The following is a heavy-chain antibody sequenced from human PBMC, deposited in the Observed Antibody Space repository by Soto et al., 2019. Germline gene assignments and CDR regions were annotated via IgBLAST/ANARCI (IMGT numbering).Heavy chain of an antibody. V-gene: IGHV3-23*01. CDR1: RFSLNTYG. D-gene: IGHD4-17*01. Sequence: EAQLLESGGGLVQPGGSLRLSCTTSRFSLNTYGMTWVRRAPGKGLEWVSTLSASGSGSYYAESVKGRFTVSRDNSKNTMYLQINSLIDEDTAVYYCAKNSYGDSWNFGLDVWGQGTTVTVSS. J-gene: IGHJ6*02. CDR3: AKNSYGDSWNFGLDV. CDR2: LSASGSGS.